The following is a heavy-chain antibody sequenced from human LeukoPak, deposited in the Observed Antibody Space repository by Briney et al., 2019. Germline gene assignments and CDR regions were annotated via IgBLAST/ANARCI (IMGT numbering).Heavy chain of an antibody. V-gene: IGHV3-11*04. J-gene: IGHJ4*02. CDR1: GFTFSDYY. D-gene: IGHD3-3*01. CDR3: ARSANYDFWSGYLDY. CDR2: ISSSGSTI. Sequence: GGSLTLFCAASGFTFSDYYMSWTRQAPGKGLEWVSYISSSGSTIYYADSVKGRFTISRDNSKNTLYLQMNSLRAEDTAVYYCARSANYDFWSGYLDYWGQGTLVTVSS.